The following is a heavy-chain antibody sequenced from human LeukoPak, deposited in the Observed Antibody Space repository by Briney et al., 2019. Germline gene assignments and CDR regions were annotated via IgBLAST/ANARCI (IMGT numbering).Heavy chain of an antibody. V-gene: IGHV3-30*04. J-gene: IGHJ4*02. CDR3: ARVGSTGWYGDFDL. CDR2: IYDDGSQK. CDR1: GFTFSSYE. D-gene: IGHD6-19*01. Sequence: PGGSLRLSCAASGFTFSSYEMNWVRRAPGKGLEWVAGIYDDGSQKYYGDSVKGRFTISRDNSQKTLNLHMDSLKPDDTAVYFCARVGSTGWYGDFDLWGQGAPVTVYS.